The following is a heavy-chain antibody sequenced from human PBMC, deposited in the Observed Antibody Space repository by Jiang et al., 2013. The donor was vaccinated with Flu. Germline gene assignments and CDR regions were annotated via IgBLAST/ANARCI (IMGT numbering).Heavy chain of an antibody. Sequence: VQLVESGAEVKKPGASVKVSCKASGYTFTSYYMHWVRQAPGQGLEWMGIINPSGGSTTYAQKFQGRVTMTGDTSTTTVYMELSSLESEDTAVYFCAAGGGGFDFDYWGQGTLVTVSS. CDR1: GYTFTSYY. CDR3: AAGGGGFDFDY. CDR2: INPSGGST. J-gene: IGHJ4*02. V-gene: IGHV1-46*01. D-gene: IGHD3-16*01.